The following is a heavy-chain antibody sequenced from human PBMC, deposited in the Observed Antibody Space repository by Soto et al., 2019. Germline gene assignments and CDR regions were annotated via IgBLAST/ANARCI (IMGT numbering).Heavy chain of an antibody. CDR1: GFNFNIYG. CDR3: ARAPLDY. V-gene: IGHV3-21*01. J-gene: IGHJ4*02. CDR2: ISSTSSSI. Sequence: KPGGSLRLSCVVSGFNFNIYGMNWVRQAPGKGLEWISFISSTSSSINYADSMKGRFTVSRDNAKNSLYLQLNNLRAEDTAVYYCARAPLDYWGRGTLVTVSS.